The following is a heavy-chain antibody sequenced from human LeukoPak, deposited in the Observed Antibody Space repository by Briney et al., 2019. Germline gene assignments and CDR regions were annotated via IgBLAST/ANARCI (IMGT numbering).Heavy chain of an antibody. J-gene: IGHJ5*02. CDR3: AKDLLSSPNWFDP. D-gene: IGHD3-10*01. Sequence: GGSLRLSCAASGFTFSTYWMHWVRQAPGKGLVWVSRISSDGSITGYADSVKGRFTISRDNSKNTLYLQMNSLRAEDTAVYYCAKDLLSSPNWFDPWGQGTLVTVSS. CDR1: GFTFSTYW. V-gene: IGHV3-74*01. CDR2: ISSDGSIT.